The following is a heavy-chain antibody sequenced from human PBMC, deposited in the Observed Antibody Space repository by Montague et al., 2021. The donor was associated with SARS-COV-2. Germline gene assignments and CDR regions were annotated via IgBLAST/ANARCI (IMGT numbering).Heavy chain of an antibody. CDR2: INHGGST. J-gene: IGHJ6*03. CDR3: ARLRDGVVPSPILGVGPYYSYDYMDV. V-gene: IGHV4-34*01. CDR1: GTSFSGYY. Sequence: SETLSPTRAVHGTSFSGYYWTWIRQPPGNGLEWIGEINHGGSTKYSPSLKSRLTISADTSKNQFSLKLTPVAAADTAVYYCARLRDGVVPSPILGVGPYYSYDYMDVWGRGTTVTVSS. D-gene: IGHD3-10*01.